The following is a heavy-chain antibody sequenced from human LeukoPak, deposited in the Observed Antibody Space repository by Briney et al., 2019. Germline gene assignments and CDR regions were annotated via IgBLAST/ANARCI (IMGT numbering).Heavy chain of an antibody. J-gene: IGHJ4*02. CDR3: ARGVDPQRSLYYFDY. V-gene: IGHV1-69*01. Sequence: GASVKVSCKASGGTFSSYAISWVRQAPGQGLEWMGGIIPIFGTANYAQKFQGRVTITADESTSTAYMELSSLRSEDTAVYYCARGVDPQRSLYYFDYWGQGTLVTVSS. CDR2: IIPIFGTA. D-gene: IGHD2-2*01. CDR1: GGTFSSYA.